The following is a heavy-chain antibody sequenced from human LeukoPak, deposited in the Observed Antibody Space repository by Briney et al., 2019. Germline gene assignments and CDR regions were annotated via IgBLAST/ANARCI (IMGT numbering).Heavy chain of an antibody. Sequence: GGSLRLSCAASGFTFSSYAMHWVRQAPGKGLEWVAVISYDGSNKYYADSVKGRFTISRDNSKNTLYLQMNSLRAEDTAAYYCARKFCSGTSCSQFDYWGQGALVTVSS. D-gene: IGHD2-2*01. CDR2: ISYDGSNK. J-gene: IGHJ4*02. CDR3: ARKFCSGTSCSQFDY. CDR1: GFTFSSYA. V-gene: IGHV3-30*04.